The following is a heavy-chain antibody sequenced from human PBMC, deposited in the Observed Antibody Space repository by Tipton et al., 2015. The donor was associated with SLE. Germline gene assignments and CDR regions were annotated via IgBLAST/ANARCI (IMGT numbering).Heavy chain of an antibody. V-gene: IGHV4-38-2*01. CDR2: IYHSGST. J-gene: IGHJ4*02. D-gene: IGHD4/OR15-4a*01. CDR3: ATVWWNRFYFDY. CDR1: GYSISSGYY. Sequence: TLSLTCAVSGYSISSGYYWGWIRQPPGKGLEWIGSIYHSGSTYYNPSLKSRVTISVDTSKNQFSLKLSSVTAADTAVYYCATVWWNRFYFDYWGQGTLVTVSS.